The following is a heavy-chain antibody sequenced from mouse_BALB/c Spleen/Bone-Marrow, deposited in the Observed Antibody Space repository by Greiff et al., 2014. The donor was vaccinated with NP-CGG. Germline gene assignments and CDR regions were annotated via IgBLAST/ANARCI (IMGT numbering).Heavy chain of an antibody. CDR2: ISSGGST. V-gene: IGHV5-6-5*01. D-gene: IGHD2-10*02. CDR3: AKRGAYGNFWFAY. Sequence: EVMLVESGGGLVKPGGSLKLPCAASGFTFSSYAMSWVRQTPEKRLEWVASISSGGSTYYPDSVKGRFTISRDNARNILYLQMSSLRSEDTAMYYCAKRGAYGNFWFAYWGQGTLVTVSA. J-gene: IGHJ3*01. CDR1: GFTFSSYA.